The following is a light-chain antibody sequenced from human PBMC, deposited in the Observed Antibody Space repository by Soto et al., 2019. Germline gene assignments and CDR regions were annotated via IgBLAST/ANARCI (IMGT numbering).Light chain of an antibody. V-gene: IGLV2-18*02. Sequence: QSVLTQPPSVSGSPGQSVAISCTGTSSDVGNSNGVSWYHRPPGTAPKLMIYDVNNRPSGVPDRFSGSKSGNTASLTISGLQAEDEGDYYCSPYTSSSTYVFGTGTKVTVL. J-gene: IGLJ1*01. CDR3: SPYTSSSTYV. CDR2: DVN. CDR1: SSDVGNSNG.